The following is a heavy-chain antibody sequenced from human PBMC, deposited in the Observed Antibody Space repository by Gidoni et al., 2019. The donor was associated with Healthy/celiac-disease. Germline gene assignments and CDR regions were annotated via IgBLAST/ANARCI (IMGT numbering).Heavy chain of an antibody. D-gene: IGHD3-22*01. J-gene: IGHJ5*02. Sequence: EVQLLESGGGLVQPGGSLRLSCAASGFTFSSYAMSWVRQAPGKGLEWVSAISGSGGSTYYADSVKGRFTIARDNSKNTLYLQMNSLRAEDTAVYYCAKIRVTGGYDSSDSNWFDPWGQGTLVTVSS. CDR3: AKIRVTGGYDSSDSNWFDP. V-gene: IGHV3-23*01. CDR2: ISGSGGST. CDR1: GFTFSSYA.